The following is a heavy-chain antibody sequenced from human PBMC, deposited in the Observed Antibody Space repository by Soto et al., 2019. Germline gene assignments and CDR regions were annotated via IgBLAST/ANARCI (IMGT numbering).Heavy chain of an antibody. CDR1: GGTFSSYA. CDR2: IIPIFGTA. V-gene: IGHV1-69*13. CDR3: ARVERVLRYFDWSQDHYYYGMDV. Sequence: SVKVSCKASGGTFSSYAISWVRQAPGQGLEWMGGIIPIFGTANYAQKFQGRVTITADESTSTAYMELSSLRSEDTAVYYCARVERVLRYFDWSQDHYYYGMDVWGQGTTVTVSS. J-gene: IGHJ6*02. D-gene: IGHD3-9*01.